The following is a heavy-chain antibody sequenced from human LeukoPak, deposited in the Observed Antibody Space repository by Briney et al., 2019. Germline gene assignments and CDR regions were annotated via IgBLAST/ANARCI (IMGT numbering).Heavy chain of an antibody. CDR1: GFTFSSYW. D-gene: IGHD6-19*01. CDR2: IKQDGSEK. J-gene: IGHJ6*02. CDR3: ARDNRGSGWYYYYYGMDV. Sequence: GGSLRLSCAASGFTFSSYWMSWVCQAPGKGLEWVADIKQDGSEKYYVDSVKGRFTISRDNAKNSLYLQMNSLRAEDTAVYYCARDNRGSGWYYYYYGMDVWGQGTTVTVSS. V-gene: IGHV3-7*01.